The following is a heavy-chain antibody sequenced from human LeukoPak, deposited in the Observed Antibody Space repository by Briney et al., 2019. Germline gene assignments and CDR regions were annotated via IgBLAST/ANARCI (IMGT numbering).Heavy chain of an antibody. J-gene: IGHJ4*02. CDR1: GFTFSNYA. CDR2: ISGSGGST. CDR3: AKDRIAAAGTPYFDY. V-gene: IGHV3-23*01. Sequence: GGSLRLSCAASGFTFSNYAMSWVRQAPGKGLEWVSAISGSGGSTYYADSVKGRFTISRDNSKNMLYLQMNSLRAEDTAVYYCAKDRIAAAGTPYFDYWGQGTLVTVSS. D-gene: IGHD6-13*01.